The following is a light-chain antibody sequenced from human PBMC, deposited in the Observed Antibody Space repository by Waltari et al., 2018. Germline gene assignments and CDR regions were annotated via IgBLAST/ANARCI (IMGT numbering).Light chain of an antibody. J-gene: IGKJ4*01. CDR2: DTS. Sequence: EIVLTQSPGTLSLSPGERATLSCRASQTVRTTYLAWYQQKPGQAPTLLIYDTSSRATGIPDRFSGSWSGTDFSLTISSLEPEDFAVYYCQQYDISPLTFGGGTKVETK. V-gene: IGKV3-20*01. CDR3: QQYDISPLT. CDR1: QTVRTTY.